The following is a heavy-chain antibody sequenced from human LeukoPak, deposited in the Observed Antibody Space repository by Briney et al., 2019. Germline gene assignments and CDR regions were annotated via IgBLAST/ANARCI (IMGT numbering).Heavy chain of an antibody. D-gene: IGHD3-10*01. Sequence: SETLSLTCSVSRGSIRSDDHNWSWIRQPPGRGLEWIGYISYSGSTYYNPSLKSRLSISVDTSKNQLSLKLSSVTAADTAVYYCASAAVWLAFDYWGQGTLVTVSS. J-gene: IGHJ4*02. CDR3: ASAAVWLAFDY. CDR1: RGSIRSDDHN. V-gene: IGHV4-30-4*08. CDR2: ISYSGST.